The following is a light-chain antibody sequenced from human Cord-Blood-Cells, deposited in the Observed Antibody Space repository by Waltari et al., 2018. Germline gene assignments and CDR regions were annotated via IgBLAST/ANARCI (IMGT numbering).Light chain of an antibody. V-gene: IGKV3-15*01. CDR1: QSVSSN. CDR2: GAS. J-gene: IGKJ2*01. CDR3: QQYNNWPMYT. Sequence: EIVMPQSPATLSVSPGERATLSSRASQSVSSNLAWYQQKPGQAPSLLSYGASTSATGSPARFSGSGSGTEFTLTISSLQSEDCAVYYCQQYNNWPMYTFGQGTKLEIK.